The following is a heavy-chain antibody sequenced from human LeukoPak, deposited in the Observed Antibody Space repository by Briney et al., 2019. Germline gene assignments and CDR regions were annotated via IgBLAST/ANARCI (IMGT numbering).Heavy chain of an antibody. Sequence: GGSLRLSCAASGFPFSTYSMNWVRQSPGKGLEWVSSISSSSTDIYYTDSVKGRFTISKDDTQNALYLQMNSLRAEDTAVYYCARDYYGSHDYWGQGALVTVSS. D-gene: IGHD3-10*01. CDR3: ARDYYGSHDY. V-gene: IGHV3-21*01. CDR1: GFPFSTYS. CDR2: ISSSSTDI. J-gene: IGHJ4*02.